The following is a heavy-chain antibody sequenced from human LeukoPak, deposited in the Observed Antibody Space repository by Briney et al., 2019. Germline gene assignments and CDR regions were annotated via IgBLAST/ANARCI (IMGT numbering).Heavy chain of an antibody. Sequence: GGSLRLSCAASGFTFSSYSMNWVRQAPGKGLEWVSSISSSSSYIYYADSVKGRFTISRDNAKNSLYLQMNSLRAEDTAVYYRARGGGSYGIYYYYMDVWGKGTTVTISS. V-gene: IGHV3-21*01. J-gene: IGHJ6*03. CDR1: GFTFSSYS. D-gene: IGHD1-26*01. CDR3: ARGGGSYGIYYYYMDV. CDR2: ISSSSSYI.